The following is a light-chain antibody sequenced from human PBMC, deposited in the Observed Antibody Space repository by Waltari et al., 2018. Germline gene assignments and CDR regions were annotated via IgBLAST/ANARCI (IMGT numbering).Light chain of an antibody. CDR1: QSFDSW. V-gene: IGKV1-5*01. Sequence: DIQMTQSPSTLSASVGYRVTITCRASQSFDSWLAWYQQKPGKAPKLLIYDASSLERGVPSRFSGSGSGTEFTLTISSLQPDDFATYYCQQYNSDSQNFGQGTKVEIK. CDR3: QQYNSDSQN. CDR2: DAS. J-gene: IGKJ1*01.